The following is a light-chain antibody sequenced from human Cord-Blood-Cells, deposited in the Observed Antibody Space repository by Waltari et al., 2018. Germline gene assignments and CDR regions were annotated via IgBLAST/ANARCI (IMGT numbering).Light chain of an antibody. CDR1: SSDVGGYNY. J-gene: IGLJ3*02. V-gene: IGLV2-8*01. CDR2: EVS. Sequence: QSALTQPPSASGSPGQSVTISCTGTSSDVGGYNYVSWYQQHPGKAPKLMIYEVSQRPSGVHDRFSGSKSGNTASLTVSGLQAEDEADYYCSSYAGSNKVFGGGTKLTVL. CDR3: SSYAGSNKV.